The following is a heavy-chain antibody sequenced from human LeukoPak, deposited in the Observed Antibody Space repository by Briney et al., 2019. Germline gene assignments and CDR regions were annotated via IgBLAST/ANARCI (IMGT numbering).Heavy chain of an antibody. CDR2: IYYSGST. CDR1: GGSISNGDYY. Sequence: PSETLSLTCTGSGGSISNGDYYWSWIRQPPGKGLEWIGYIYYSGSTYYNPSLKSRVTISVDTSKNQFSLKLSSVTAADTAVYYCARVDLYSSSWRASNWFDPWGQGTLVTVSS. CDR3: ARVDLYSSSWRASNWFDP. D-gene: IGHD6-13*01. J-gene: IGHJ5*02. V-gene: IGHV4-30-4*01.